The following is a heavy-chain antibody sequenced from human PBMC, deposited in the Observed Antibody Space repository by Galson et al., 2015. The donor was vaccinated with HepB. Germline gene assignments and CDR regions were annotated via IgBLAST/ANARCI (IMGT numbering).Heavy chain of an antibody. J-gene: IGHJ4*02. D-gene: IGHD5-18*01. CDR1: GFTFSSYG. CDR3: AKVSGYSYGFFDY. Sequence: SLRLSCAASGFTFSSYGMHWVRQAPGKGLEWVAVISYDGSNKYYADSVKGRFTISRDNSKNTLYLQMNSLRAEDTAVYYCAKVSGYSYGFFDYWGQGTLVTVSS. V-gene: IGHV3-30*18. CDR2: ISYDGSNK.